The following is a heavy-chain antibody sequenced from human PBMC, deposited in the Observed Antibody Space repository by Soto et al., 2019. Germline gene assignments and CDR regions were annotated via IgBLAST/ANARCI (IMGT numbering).Heavy chain of an antibody. J-gene: IGHJ4*02. CDR2: ISYDGSNK. CDR1: GFTFSSYA. V-gene: IGHV3-30-3*01. CDR3: ARDGGGWLPFRTYYFDY. D-gene: IGHD3-16*01. Sequence: QVQLVESGGGVVQPGRSLRLSCAASGFTFSSYAMHWVRQAPGKGLEWVAVISYDGSNKYYADSVKGRFTISRDNSKKTLYRQRNRLRAEDTDVYYCARDGGGWLPFRTYYFDYWGQGTLVTVSA.